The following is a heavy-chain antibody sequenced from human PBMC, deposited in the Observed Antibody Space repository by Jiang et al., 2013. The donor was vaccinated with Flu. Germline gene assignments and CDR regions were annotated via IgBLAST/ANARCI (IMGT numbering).Heavy chain of an antibody. CDR3: ARVITYSYGFGYFDS. J-gene: IGHJ4*02. CDR1: GYSMSSGYY. CDR2: IYHSGST. Sequence: GSGLVKPSETLSLTCAVSGYSMSSGYYWGWIRQPPGKGLEWIGSIYHSGSTNYNPSLKSRVTISVDTSKNQLSLKLSSVTAADTAVYYCARVITYSYGFGYFDSWGQGTLVTVSS. D-gene: IGHD5-18*01. V-gene: IGHV4-38-2*01.